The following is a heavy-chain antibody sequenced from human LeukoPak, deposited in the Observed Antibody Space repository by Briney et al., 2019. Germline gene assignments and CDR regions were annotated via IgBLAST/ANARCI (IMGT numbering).Heavy chain of an antibody. J-gene: IGHJ4*02. V-gene: IGHV3-30*18. CDR3: AKRWSGYLGDY. D-gene: IGHD3-3*01. Sequence: GGSLRLSCAASGFTFSSYAMHWVRQAPGKGLEGVAVISYDGSNKYYADSVKGRFTISRDNSKNTLYLQMNSLRVEDTAVYYCAKRWSGYLGDYWGQGTLVTVSS. CDR1: GFTFSSYA. CDR2: ISYDGSNK.